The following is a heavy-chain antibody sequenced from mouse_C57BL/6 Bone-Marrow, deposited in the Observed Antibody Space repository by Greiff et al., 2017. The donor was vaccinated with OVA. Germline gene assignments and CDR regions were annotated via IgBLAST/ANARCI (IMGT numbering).Heavy chain of an antibody. Sequence: VQLQQPGAELVKPGASVKMSCKASGYTFTSYWITWVKQRPGQGLEWIGDIYPGSGSTNYNEKFKSKATLTVDTSSSTAYMQLSSLTSEDSAVYYCARHYGSSPLFAYWGQGTLVTVSA. CDR1: GYTFTSYW. CDR3: ARHYGSSPLFAY. CDR2: IYPGSGST. D-gene: IGHD1-1*01. V-gene: IGHV1-55*01. J-gene: IGHJ3*01.